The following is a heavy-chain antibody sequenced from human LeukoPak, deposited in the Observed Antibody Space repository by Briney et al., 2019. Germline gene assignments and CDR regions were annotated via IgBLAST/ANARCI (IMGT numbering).Heavy chain of an antibody. D-gene: IGHD6-6*01. CDR2: IKQDGSEK. J-gene: IGHJ4*02. Sequence: GGSLRLSCAASGFTFSSYWMSWVRQAPGKGLEWVANIKQDGSEKYYVDSVKGRFTISRDNAKNSLYLQMNSLRAEDTAVYYCARNIAACPSSVYYWGQGTLVTVSS. CDR1: GFTFSSYW. V-gene: IGHV3-7*01. CDR3: ARNIAACPSSVYY.